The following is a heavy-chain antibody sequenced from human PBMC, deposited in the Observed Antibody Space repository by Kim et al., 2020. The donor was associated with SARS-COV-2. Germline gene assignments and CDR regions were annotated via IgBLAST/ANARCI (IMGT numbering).Heavy chain of an antibody. D-gene: IGHD6-13*01. V-gene: IGHV3-43*01. CDR1: GFTFDDYT. CDR3: AKAIAAAGSYYYYYGMDV. CDR2: ISWDGGST. Sequence: GGSLRLSCAASGFTFDDYTMHWVRQAPGKGLEWVSLISWDGGSTYYADSVKGRFTISRDNSKNSLYLQMNSLRTEDTALYYCAKAIAAAGSYYYYYGMDVWGQGTTVTVSS. J-gene: IGHJ6*02.